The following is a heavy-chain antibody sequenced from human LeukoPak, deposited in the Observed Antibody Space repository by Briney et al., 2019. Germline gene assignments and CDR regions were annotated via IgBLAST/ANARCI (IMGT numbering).Heavy chain of an antibody. J-gene: IGHJ1*01. CDR1: GDSVSSGY. CDR3: AGRGHRYSRD. V-gene: IGHV4-4*09. Sequence: SETLSLICTVSGDSVSSGYWTWIRQSPGKGLEWIGYISDSGITDYNPSLKSRLTISVDTSNNQFSLNLNSVTAADTAVYYCAGRGHRYSRDWGQGILVTVSP. CDR2: ISDSGIT. D-gene: IGHD2-15*01.